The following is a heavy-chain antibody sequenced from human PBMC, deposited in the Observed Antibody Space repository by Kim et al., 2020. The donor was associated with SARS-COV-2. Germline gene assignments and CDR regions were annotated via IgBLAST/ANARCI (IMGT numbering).Heavy chain of an antibody. Sequence: GGSLRLSCAASGFTFDDYAMHWVRQAPGKGLEWVSGISWNSGSIGSADSVKGRFTISRDNAKNSLYLQMNSLRAEDTALYYCAKIYDSRDYAFDIWGQGTMVTVSS. D-gene: IGHD3-22*01. V-gene: IGHV3-9*01. J-gene: IGHJ3*02. CDR1: GFTFDDYA. CDR2: ISWNSGSI. CDR3: AKIYDSRDYAFDI.